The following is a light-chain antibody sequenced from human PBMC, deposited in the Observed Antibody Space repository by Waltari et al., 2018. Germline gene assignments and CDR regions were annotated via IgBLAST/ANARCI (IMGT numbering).Light chain of an antibody. J-gene: IGLJ3*02. CDR3: QTGGHGTWV. V-gene: IGLV4-69*01. CDR1: SGHSSNV. Sequence: QLVLTQSPSASASLGASVTPTCPLSSGHSSNVIACLQQPPEKGPRYFMKVNSDGSHSKGDEIPDRFSGSSSGAERYLTISSVQPEDEADYYCQTGGHGTWVFGGGTKLTVL. CDR2: VNSDGSH.